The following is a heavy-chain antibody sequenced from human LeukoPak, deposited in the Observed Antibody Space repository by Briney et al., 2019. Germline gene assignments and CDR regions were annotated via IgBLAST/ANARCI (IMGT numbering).Heavy chain of an antibody. CDR2: MYYSGST. CDR1: GGSISSSSYY. V-gene: IGHV4-39*02. CDR3: ARELLWFGELLDWFDP. D-gene: IGHD3-10*01. J-gene: IGHJ5*02. Sequence: SETLSLTCTVSGGSISSSSYYWGWLRQPPGKGLEWIGSMYYSGSTYYNPSLKSRVTMSVDTSKNQFSLKLSSVTAADTAVYYCARELLWFGELLDWFDPWGQGTLVTVSS.